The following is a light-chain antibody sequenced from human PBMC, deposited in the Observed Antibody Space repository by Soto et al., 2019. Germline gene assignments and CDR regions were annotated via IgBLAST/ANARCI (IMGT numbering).Light chain of an antibody. Sequence: EIVLTQSPGTLSLSPGDRATLSCRASQSVSSTYLAWYQQKPGQAPRLLIYDASSRATGIPDRFSGSGSGTDFTLTISRLKPEDFAVYYCQQYGSSPGLFTFGPGTKVDIK. CDR3: QQYGSSPGLFT. V-gene: IGKV3-20*01. CDR1: QSVSSTY. J-gene: IGKJ3*01. CDR2: DAS.